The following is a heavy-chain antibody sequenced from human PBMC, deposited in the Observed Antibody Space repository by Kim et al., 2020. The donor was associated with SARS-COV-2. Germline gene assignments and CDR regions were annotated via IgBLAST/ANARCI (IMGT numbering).Heavy chain of an antibody. J-gene: IGHJ4*02. CDR1: GFTFSSYA. D-gene: IGHD1-26*01. V-gene: IGHV3-30*04. Sequence: GGSLRLSCAASGFTFSSYAMHWVRQAPGKGLEWVAVISYDGSNKYYADSVKGRFTISRDNSKNTLYLQMNSLRAEDTAVYYCARTYSGGYFGHFDYWGQGTLVTVSS. CDR3: ARTYSGGYFGHFDY. CDR2: ISYDGSNK.